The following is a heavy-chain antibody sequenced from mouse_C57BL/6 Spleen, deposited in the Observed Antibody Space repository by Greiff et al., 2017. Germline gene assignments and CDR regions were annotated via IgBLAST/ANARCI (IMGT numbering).Heavy chain of an antibody. Sequence: QVQLKQPGAELVKPGASVKLSCKASGYTFTSYWMQWVKQRPGQGLEWIGEIDPSDSYTNYNQKFKGKATLTVDTSSSTAYMQLSSLTSEDSAVYYCARGGSGYRFAYWGQGTLVTVSA. CDR2: IDPSDSYT. CDR3: ARGGSGYRFAY. CDR1: GYTFTSYW. J-gene: IGHJ3*01. D-gene: IGHD3-2*02. V-gene: IGHV1-50*01.